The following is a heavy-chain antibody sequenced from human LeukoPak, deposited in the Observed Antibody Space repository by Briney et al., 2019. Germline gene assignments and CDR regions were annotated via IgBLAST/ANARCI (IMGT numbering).Heavy chain of an antibody. D-gene: IGHD3-22*01. CDR1: GYTFTSYY. Sequence: ASVKVSCMASGYTFTSYYMHWVRQAPGQGLEWMGIINPSGGSTSHAQKFQGRVTMTRDTSTSTVYMELSSLRSEDTAVYYCASSDSSGYYSGDYWGQGTLVTVS. J-gene: IGHJ4*02. CDR2: INPSGGST. CDR3: ASSDSSGYYSGDY. V-gene: IGHV1-46*01.